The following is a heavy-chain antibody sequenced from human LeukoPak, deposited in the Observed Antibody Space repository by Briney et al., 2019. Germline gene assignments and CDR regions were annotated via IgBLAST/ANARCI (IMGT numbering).Heavy chain of an antibody. J-gene: IGHJ6*02. CDR1: GGSISSGGYY. Sequence: SETLSLTCTVSGGSISSGGYYWSWIRQHPGKGLEWIGYIYYNGNTNYSPSLESRVTMSVDTSKNLFSLKVSSVTAADTAVYYCARGRSNYYGMDVWGQGTTVTVSS. CDR3: ARGRSNYYGMDV. V-gene: IGHV4-61*08. CDR2: IYYNGNT. D-gene: IGHD1-26*01.